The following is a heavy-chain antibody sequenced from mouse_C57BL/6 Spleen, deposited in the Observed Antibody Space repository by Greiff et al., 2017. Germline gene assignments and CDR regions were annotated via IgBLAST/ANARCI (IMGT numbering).Heavy chain of an antibody. D-gene: IGHD2-4*01. J-gene: IGHJ4*01. CDR1: GYSITSGYY. Sequence: EVQLVESGPGLVKPSQSLSLTCSVTGYSITSGYYWNWIRQFPGNKLEWMGYISYDGSNIYNPSLKNRISITRDTSKNQFFLKLNSVTTEDTATYYCARDYYDYDEGAMDYWGQGTSVTVSS. CDR2: ISYDGSN. V-gene: IGHV3-6*01. CDR3: ARDYYDYDEGAMDY.